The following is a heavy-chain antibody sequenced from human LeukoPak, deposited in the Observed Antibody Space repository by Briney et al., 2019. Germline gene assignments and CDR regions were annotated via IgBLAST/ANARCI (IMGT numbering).Heavy chain of an antibody. CDR3: AKSLGIAVAGYYFDY. J-gene: IGHJ4*02. V-gene: IGHV3-30*18. CDR2: ISYDGSNK. Sequence: GGSLRLSCAASGFTFSSYGMHWVRQAPGKGLEWVAVISYDGSNKYYADSVKGRFTISRDNSKNTLYLQMNSPRAEDTAVYYCAKSLGIAVAGYYFDYWGQGTLVTVSS. D-gene: IGHD6-19*01. CDR1: GFTFSSYG.